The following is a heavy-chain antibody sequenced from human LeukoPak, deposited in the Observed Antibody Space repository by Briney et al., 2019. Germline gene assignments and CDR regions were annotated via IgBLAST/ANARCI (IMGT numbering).Heavy chain of an antibody. Sequence: TLSPTCSVPGGSISSCGYSRSWIRQPPGKGLEWIGDIDHSGSTYYNPSLKSRVTISVGRSKHQFSLKLSSVTAADTAVYYCARDSILYYYDSSGYYEHGAFDIWGQGTMVTVSS. D-gene: IGHD3-22*01. CDR2: IDHSGST. CDR3: ARDSILYYYDSSGYYEHGAFDI. CDR1: GGSISSCGYS. V-gene: IGHV4-30-2*01. J-gene: IGHJ3*02.